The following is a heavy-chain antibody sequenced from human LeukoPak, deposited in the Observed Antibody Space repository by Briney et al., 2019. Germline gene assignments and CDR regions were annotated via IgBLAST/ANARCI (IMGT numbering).Heavy chain of an antibody. J-gene: IGHJ3*02. CDR3: ARDYYDSSGYSGAFDI. Sequence: GGSLRLSCAASRFTFTSYWMNWVRQAPGKGVMGVARLNNDGTITSYADSVKGRFSISRDNAKNSLYLQMNSLRAEDTAVYYCARDYYDSSGYSGAFDIWGQGTMVTVSS. CDR1: RFTFTSYW. V-gene: IGHV3-74*01. D-gene: IGHD3-22*01. CDR2: LNNDGTIT.